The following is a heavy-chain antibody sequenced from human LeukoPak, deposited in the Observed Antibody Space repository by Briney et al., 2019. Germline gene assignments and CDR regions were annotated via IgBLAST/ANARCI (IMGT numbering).Heavy chain of an antibody. CDR2: ISSSSSYI. CDR3: ARVKRGDIVATISPRSAFDI. J-gene: IGHJ3*02. CDR1: GFTFSSYS. Sequence: GGSLRLSCAASGFTFSSYSMNWVRQAPGKGLEWVSSISSSSSYIYYADSVKGRFTISRDNAKNSLYLQMNSPRAEDTAVYYCARVKRGDIVATISPRSAFDIWGQGTMVTVSS. D-gene: IGHD5-12*01. V-gene: IGHV3-21*01.